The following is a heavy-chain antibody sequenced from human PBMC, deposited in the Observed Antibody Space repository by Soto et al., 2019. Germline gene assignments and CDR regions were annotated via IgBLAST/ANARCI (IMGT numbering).Heavy chain of an antibody. Sequence: QLQLQESGPGLVKPSETLSLTCTVSGGSISSSSYYWGWIRQPPGKGLEWIGSIYYSGSTYYNPALKSRVIISVDTAKNQFFLKLSSVTAADTAVYYCARSFFGVATFDYWGQGTLVTVSS. CDR1: GGSISSSSYY. CDR3: ARSFFGVATFDY. D-gene: IGHD3-3*02. J-gene: IGHJ4*02. V-gene: IGHV4-39*01. CDR2: IYYSGST.